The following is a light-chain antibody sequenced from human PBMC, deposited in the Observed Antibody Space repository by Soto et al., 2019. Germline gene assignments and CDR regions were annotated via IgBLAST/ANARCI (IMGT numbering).Light chain of an antibody. CDR1: SSNIGSNT. J-gene: IGLJ2*01. CDR3: AAWDGSLNGVV. CDR2: SNN. Sequence: QPVLTQPPSASGTPGQRVTISCSGSSSNIGSNTVNWYQQLPGMAPELLMYSNNQRPSGVPDRFSGSKSGTSASLAISGLQSEDEADYYCAAWDGSLNGVVFGGGTKVTVL. V-gene: IGLV1-44*01.